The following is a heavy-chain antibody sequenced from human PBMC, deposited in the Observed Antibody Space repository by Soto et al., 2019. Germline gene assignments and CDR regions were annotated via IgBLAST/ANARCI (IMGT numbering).Heavy chain of an antibody. Sequence: EVQLVESGGGLVQPGRSVRLSCAASGFTFDDYGMHWVRQAPGKGLEWVSGISWNSGSIGYADSVKGRFIISRDNAKNSLYLQMNNLRPEYTAFYFCAKVSTTHTFGPLDPWGQGTLVTVAS. D-gene: IGHD1-1*01. V-gene: IGHV3-9*01. CDR3: AKVSTTHTFGPLDP. CDR2: ISWNSGSI. J-gene: IGHJ5*02. CDR1: GFTFDDYG.